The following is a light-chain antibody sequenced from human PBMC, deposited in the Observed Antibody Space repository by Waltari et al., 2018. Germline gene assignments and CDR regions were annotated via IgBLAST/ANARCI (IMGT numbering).Light chain of an antibody. CDR3: QQYYSTPPT. CDR2: WAS. J-gene: IGKJ1*01. Sequence: DIVMTQSPDSLAVSRGERSTSNCKSSQRVLYSSNNKNYLAWYQLKPGQHPKLLICWASIRESGVPDRFSGSGSGTDFTLTISSLQAEDVAVYYCQQYYSTPPTFGQGTKVEIK. CDR1: QRVLYSSNNKNY. V-gene: IGKV4-1*01.